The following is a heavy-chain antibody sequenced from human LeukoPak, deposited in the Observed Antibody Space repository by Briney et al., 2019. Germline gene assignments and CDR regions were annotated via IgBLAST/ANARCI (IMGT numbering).Heavy chain of an antibody. CDR3: AGKGIVVAEVDY. V-gene: IGHV1-69*05. CDR2: IIPIFGTA. Sequence: SVKVSCKASGGTFSSYAISWVRQAPGQGLEWMGRIIPIFGTANYAQKFQGRVTITTDESTSTAYMELSSLRSEDTAVYYSAGKGIVVAEVDYWGQGTLVSVSS. CDR1: GGTFSSYA. J-gene: IGHJ4*02. D-gene: IGHD2-2*01.